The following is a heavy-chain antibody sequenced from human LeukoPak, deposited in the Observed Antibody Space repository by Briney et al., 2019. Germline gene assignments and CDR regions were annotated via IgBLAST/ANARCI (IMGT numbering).Heavy chain of an antibody. V-gene: IGHV4-34*01. J-gene: IGHJ4*02. Sequence: KPSETLSLTCAVYGGSFSGYYWSWIRQPPGKGLEWIGEINHSGSTNYNPSLKSRVTISVDTSKDHFSLKLTSVTAADTAVYYCARGRSPRIQLWLTVPYYFDYWGQGTLVTVSS. CDR3: ARGRSPRIQLWLTVPYYFDY. D-gene: IGHD5-18*01. CDR2: INHSGST. CDR1: GGSFSGYY.